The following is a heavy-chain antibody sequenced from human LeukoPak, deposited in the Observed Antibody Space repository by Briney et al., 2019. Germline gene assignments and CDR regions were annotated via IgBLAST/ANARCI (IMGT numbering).Heavy chain of an antibody. D-gene: IGHD2-2*01. J-gene: IGHJ3*02. CDR1: GGSFSSYY. CDR3: ARADIGYCSSTSCQPGAFDI. Sequence: SETLSLTCAVYGGSFSSYYWSWIRQHPGKGLEWIGYIYYSGSTYYNPSLKSRVTISVDTSKNQFSLKLSSVTAADTAVYYCARADIGYCSSTSCQPGAFDIWGQGTMVTVSS. V-gene: IGHV4-31*11. CDR2: IYYSGST.